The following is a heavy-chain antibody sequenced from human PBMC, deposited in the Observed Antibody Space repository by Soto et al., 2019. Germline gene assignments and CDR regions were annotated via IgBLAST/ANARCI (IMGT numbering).Heavy chain of an antibody. CDR1: GFTFSSYA. D-gene: IGHD6-13*01. CDR2: ISGSGGST. Sequence: EVQLLESGGGLVQPGGSLRPSCAASGFTFSSYAMSWVRQAPGKGLEWVSAISGSGGSTYYADSVKGRFTISRDNSKNTLYLQMNSLRAEDTAVYYCAKDHYSSSWPNWFDPWGQGTLVTVSS. V-gene: IGHV3-23*01. J-gene: IGHJ5*02. CDR3: AKDHYSSSWPNWFDP.